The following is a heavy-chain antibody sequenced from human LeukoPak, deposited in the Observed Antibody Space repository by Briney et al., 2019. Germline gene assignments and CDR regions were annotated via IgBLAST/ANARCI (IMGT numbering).Heavy chain of an antibody. CDR3: ARARYNDFWSGYYEYYYYYYGMDV. J-gene: IGHJ6*02. CDR2: IYSGGST. CDR1: GFTVSNNY. V-gene: IGHV3-53*04. Sequence: GGSLRLSCAASGFTVSNNYMNWVRQAPGKGLEWVSVIYSGGSTYYADSVKGRFTISRHNSNNTLYLQMNSLRDEDTAVYYCARARYNDFWSGYYEYYYYYYGMDVWGQGTTVTVSS. D-gene: IGHD3-3*01.